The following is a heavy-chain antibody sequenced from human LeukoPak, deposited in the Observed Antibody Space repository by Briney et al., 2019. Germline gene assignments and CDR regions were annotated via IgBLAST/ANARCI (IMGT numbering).Heavy chain of an antibody. J-gene: IGHJ5*02. Sequence: SETLSLTCAVYGGSFSGCYWGWIRQPPGKGLEWIGSIYYSGSTYYNPSLKSRVTISVDTSKNQFSLKLSSVTAADTAVYYCASRPITMVRGVIPFDPWGQGTLVTVSS. V-gene: IGHV4-34*01. D-gene: IGHD3-10*01. CDR3: ASRPITMVRGVIPFDP. CDR2: IYYSGST. CDR1: GGSFSGCY.